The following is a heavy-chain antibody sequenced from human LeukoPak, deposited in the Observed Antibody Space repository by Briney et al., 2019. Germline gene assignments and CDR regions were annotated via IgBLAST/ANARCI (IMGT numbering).Heavy chain of an antibody. D-gene: IGHD3-22*01. V-gene: IGHV4-4*07. CDR1: GGSISSYY. J-gene: IGHJ5*02. CDR3: ASCIGGDSSGYYGDNWFDP. CDR2: IYTSGST. Sequence: SETLSLTCTVSGGSISSYYWSWIRQPAGKGLEWIGPIYTSGSTNYNPSLKSRVTMSVDTSKNQFSLKLSSVTAADTAVYYCASCIGGDSSGYYGDNWFDPWGQGTLVTVSS.